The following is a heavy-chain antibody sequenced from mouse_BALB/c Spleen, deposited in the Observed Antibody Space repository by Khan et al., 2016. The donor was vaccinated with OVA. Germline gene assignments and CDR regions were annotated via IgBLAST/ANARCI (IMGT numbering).Heavy chain of an antibody. V-gene: IGHV5-4*02. CDR3: ARGYYGDPFAY. D-gene: IGHD2-13*01. J-gene: IGHJ3*01. CDR2: ISDGGTYT. Sequence: EVELVESGGGLVKPGGSLKLSCAASGFTFSDYYMYWVRQISDKRLEWLATISDGGTYTYYPDSVKGRFTISRDDAKNNLYLQMTSLTSEDTAIYYCARGYYGDPFAYWGQGTLVTISA. CDR1: GFTFSDYY.